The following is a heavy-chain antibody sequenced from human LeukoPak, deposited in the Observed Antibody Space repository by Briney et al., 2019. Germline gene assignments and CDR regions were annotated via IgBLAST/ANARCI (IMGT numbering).Heavy chain of an antibody. CDR3: AKDGGWYDILKRSPPLDYFDY. V-gene: IGHV3-48*03. CDR2: INAGGSST. Sequence: GGSLRLSCAASGFIFSNYEMNWVRQAPGKGLEWVSYINAGGSSTYYAVSVKGRFTISRDNAKNSLYLQMNTLRADDTAVYYCAKDGGWYDILKRSPPLDYFDYWGQGTLVTVSS. J-gene: IGHJ4*02. CDR1: GFIFSNYE. D-gene: IGHD3-9*01.